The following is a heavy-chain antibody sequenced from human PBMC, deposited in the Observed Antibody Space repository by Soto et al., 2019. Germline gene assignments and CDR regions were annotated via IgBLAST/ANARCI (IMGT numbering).Heavy chain of an antibody. CDR2: ISYDGSNK. CDR1: GFTFSSYG. V-gene: IGHV3-30*18. J-gene: IGHJ4*02. D-gene: IGHD6-13*01. Sequence: GGSQRLSCAASGFTFSSYGMHWVRQAPGKGLEWVAVISYDGSNKYYADSVKGRFTISRDNSKNTLYLQMNSLRAEDTAVYYCAKDGGSSSWYFGYYFDYWGQGTLVTVSS. CDR3: AKDGGSSSWYFGYYFDY.